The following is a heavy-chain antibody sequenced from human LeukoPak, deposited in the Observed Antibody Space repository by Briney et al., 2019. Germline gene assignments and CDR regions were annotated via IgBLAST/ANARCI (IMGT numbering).Heavy chain of an antibody. J-gene: IGHJ4*02. CDR2: ISSSSSYI. CDR3: ARDLGAPGGN. CDR1: GFTFSSSE. D-gene: IGHD3-10*01. Sequence: GGSLRLSCAASGFTFSSSEMNWVRQAPGKGLEWVSSISSSSSYIYYADSVKGRFTISRDNAKNPLYLQMNSLRAEDTAVYYCARDLGAPGGNWGQGTLVTVSS. V-gene: IGHV3-21*01.